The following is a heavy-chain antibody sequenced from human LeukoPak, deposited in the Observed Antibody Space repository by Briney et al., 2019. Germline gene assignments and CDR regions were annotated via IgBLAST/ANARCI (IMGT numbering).Heavy chain of an antibody. D-gene: IGHD3-10*01. CDR3: ARDLLWFGEPFDP. CDR2: IYTNGST. CDR1: GGSISSYY. Sequence: SETLSLTCTVSGGSISSYYWSWIRQPAGKGLEWIGRIYTNGSTNYNPSLKSRVAMSVDTSKNQFSLKLSSVTAADTAVYYCARDLLWFGEPFDPWGQGTLVTVSS. J-gene: IGHJ5*02. V-gene: IGHV4-4*07.